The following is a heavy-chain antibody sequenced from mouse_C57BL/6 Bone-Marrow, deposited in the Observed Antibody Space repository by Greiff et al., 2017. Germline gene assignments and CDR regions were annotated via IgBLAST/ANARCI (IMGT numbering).Heavy chain of an antibody. V-gene: IGHV14-2*01. CDR3: TRSIICYGNNY. Sequence: EVQLQQSGAELVKPGASVKLSCTASGFNINDYYIHWVKQRTEQGLEWIGRIYPEDGGTKYAPKFQDKATITADTTSNTAYLQLSSLTSEDTAVYYCTRSIICYGNNYWGQGTTLTVSS. D-gene: IGHD1-1*01. CDR1: GFNINDYY. J-gene: IGHJ2*01. CDR2: IYPEDGGT.